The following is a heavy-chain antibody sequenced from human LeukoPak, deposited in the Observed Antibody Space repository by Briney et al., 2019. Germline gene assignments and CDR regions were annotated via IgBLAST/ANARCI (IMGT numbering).Heavy chain of an antibody. D-gene: IGHD1-7*01. J-gene: IGHJ4*02. V-gene: IGHV1-69*13. CDR3: PRAKNYGGGGDY. CDR2: IIPIFGTA. Sequence: ASVKVSCKASGGTFSSYAISWVRQAPGQGLEWMGGIIPIFGTANYAQKFQGRVTITADESTSQAYMELSSLRPANPAVYYCPRAKNYGGGGDYWGQGTLVTGSS. CDR1: GGTFSSYA.